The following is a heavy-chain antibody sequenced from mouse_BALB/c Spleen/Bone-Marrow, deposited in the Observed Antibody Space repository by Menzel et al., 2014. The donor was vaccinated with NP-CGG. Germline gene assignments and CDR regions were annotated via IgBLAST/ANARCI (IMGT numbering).Heavy chain of an antibody. V-gene: IGHV1-54*01. J-gene: IGHJ4*01. CDR2: INPGSGGT. CDR1: GYAFTNYL. Sequence: QVQLQQSGAELVRPGTSVKVSCKASGYAFTNYLIEWVKQRPGQGLEWIGVINPGSGGTNYNEKFKGKATLTADKSSSTAYMQLSSLTSDDSAVYFCARWDYAMDYWGQGTSVTV. CDR3: ARWDYAMDY.